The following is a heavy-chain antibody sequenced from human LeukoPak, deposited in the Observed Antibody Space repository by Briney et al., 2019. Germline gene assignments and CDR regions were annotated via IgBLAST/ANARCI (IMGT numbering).Heavy chain of an antibody. CDR2: INPSGST. CDR1: GYTFSSYY. V-gene: IGHV1-46*01. Sequence: ASVKVSCKASGYTFSSYYMHWVRQAPGQGLEWMVIINPSGSTSNAQKFQGPVTMTRDMSTTTVYMELSSLRSEDTAVYYCARGQWLGHDAFDIWGLGTMVTVSS. D-gene: IGHD6-19*01. CDR3: ARGQWLGHDAFDI. J-gene: IGHJ3*02.